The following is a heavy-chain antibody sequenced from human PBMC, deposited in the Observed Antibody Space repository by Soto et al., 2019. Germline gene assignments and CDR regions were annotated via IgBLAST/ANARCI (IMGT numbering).Heavy chain of an antibody. V-gene: IGHV1-18*04. CDR3: ARVRYQLLKSDWFDP. CDR1: GYTFTSYG. D-gene: IGHD2-2*01. Sequence: QVQLVQSGAEVKKPGASVKVSCKASGYTFTSYGISWVRQAPGQGLEWMGWISAYNGNTNYAQKLQCRVPLTTETSTSTASMELRSLRSDDTAVYYCARVRYQLLKSDWFDPWGQGTLVTVSS. J-gene: IGHJ5*02. CDR2: ISAYNGNT.